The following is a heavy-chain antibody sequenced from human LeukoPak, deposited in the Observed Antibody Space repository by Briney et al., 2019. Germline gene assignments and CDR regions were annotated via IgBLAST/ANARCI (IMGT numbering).Heavy chain of an antibody. CDR3: ARAITRGPMVRGAFDI. D-gene: IGHD3-10*01. CDR2: IIPIFGTA. CDR1: GGTFSSYA. J-gene: IGHJ3*02. V-gene: IGHV1-69*13. Sequence: GASVKVSCKASGGTFSSYAISWVRQAPGQGLEWMRGIIPIFGTANYAQKFQGRVTITADESTSTAYMELSSLRSEDTAVYYCARAITRGPMVRGAFDIWGQGTMVTVSS.